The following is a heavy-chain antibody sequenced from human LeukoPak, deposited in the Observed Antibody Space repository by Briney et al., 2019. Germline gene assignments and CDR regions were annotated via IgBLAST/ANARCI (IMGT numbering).Heavy chain of an antibody. CDR1: GGSISSGVYY. CDR3: ARGGGGGYDSLYYFDY. V-gene: IGHV4-31*03. D-gene: IGHD5-12*01. Sequence: SETLSLTCTVSGGSISSGVYYWSWIRQHPGKGLEWIGYIYYSGSTYYNPSLKSRVTISVDTSKNQFSLKLSSVTAADTAVYYCARGGGGGYDSLYYFDYWGQGTLVTVSS. CDR2: IYYSGST. J-gene: IGHJ4*02.